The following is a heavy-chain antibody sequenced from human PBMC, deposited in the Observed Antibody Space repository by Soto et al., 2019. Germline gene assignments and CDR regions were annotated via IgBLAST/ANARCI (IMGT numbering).Heavy chain of an antibody. J-gene: IGHJ4*02. Sequence: PSETLSLTCTVSGGSINSNTYYWGWIRQPPGKGLEYIGNINHSGSTNYNPSLKSRVTISVDTSKNQFSLKLSSVTAADTAVYYCARGSRRITMVRGVNYFDYWGQGTLVTVSS. V-gene: IGHV4-39*01. D-gene: IGHD3-10*01. CDR3: ARGSRRITMVRGVNYFDY. CDR1: GGSINSNTYY. CDR2: INHSGST.